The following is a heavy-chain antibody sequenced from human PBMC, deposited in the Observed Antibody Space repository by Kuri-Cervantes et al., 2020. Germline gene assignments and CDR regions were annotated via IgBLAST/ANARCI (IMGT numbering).Heavy chain of an antibody. Sequence: GGSLRLSCAASGFTFSSYAMHWVRQAPGKGLEWVAVISYDGSNKYYADSVKGRFTISRDNSKNTLYLQTNSLRAEDTAVYYCAKDPTFSGWYFDYWGQGTLVTVSS. D-gene: IGHD6-19*01. V-gene: IGHV3-30-3*01. CDR2: ISYDGSNK. J-gene: IGHJ4*02. CDR1: GFTFSSYA. CDR3: AKDPTFSGWYFDY.